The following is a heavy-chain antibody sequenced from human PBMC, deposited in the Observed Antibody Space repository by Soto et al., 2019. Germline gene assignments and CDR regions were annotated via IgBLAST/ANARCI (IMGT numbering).Heavy chain of an antibody. J-gene: IGHJ6*02. V-gene: IGHV3-72*01. CDR2: SRNKANSYTT. CDR3: TRTPVTTTYAMDV. Sequence: EVQVVESGGGLVQPGGSLRLSCAASGFTFSDHYMDWVRQAPGKGPEWVGRSRNKANSYTTEYAASVEGRFSISRDDSKNSVHLQMNSLKIDDTAVYYCTRTPVTTTYAMDVWGQGTTVTVS. CDR1: GFTFSDHY. D-gene: IGHD4-17*01.